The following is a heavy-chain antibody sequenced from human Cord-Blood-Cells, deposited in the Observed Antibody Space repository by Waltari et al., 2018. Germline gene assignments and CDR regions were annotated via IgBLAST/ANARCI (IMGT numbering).Heavy chain of an antibody. CDR1: GGSISSSSYY. CDR2: IYYSGST. Sequence: QLQLQESGPGLVKPSETLSLTCTVSGGSISSSSYYWGWIRQPPGKGLEWIGGIYYSGSTHHTPSLKSRVTISVDTSKNQFSLKLSSVTAADTAVYYCARQPYDFWSGYYLDYWGQGTLVTVSS. V-gene: IGHV4-39*01. J-gene: IGHJ4*02. D-gene: IGHD3-3*01. CDR3: ARQPYDFWSGYYLDY.